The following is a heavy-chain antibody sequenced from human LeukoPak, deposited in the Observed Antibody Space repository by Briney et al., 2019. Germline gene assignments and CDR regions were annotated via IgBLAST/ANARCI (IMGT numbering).Heavy chain of an antibody. CDR2: ISSSSSYI. CDR1: GFTFSSYA. CDR3: ARVRYNSGYIFDY. D-gene: IGHD5-18*01. J-gene: IGHJ4*02. V-gene: IGHV3-21*01. Sequence: GGSLRLSCAASGFTFSSYAMSWVRQAPGKGLEWVSSISSSSSYIYYADSVKGRFTISRDNAKNSLYLQMNSLRAEDTAVYYCARVRYNSGYIFDYWGQGALVTVSS.